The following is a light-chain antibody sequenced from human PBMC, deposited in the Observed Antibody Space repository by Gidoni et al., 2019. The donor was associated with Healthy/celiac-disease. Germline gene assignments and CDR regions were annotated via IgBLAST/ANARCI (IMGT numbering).Light chain of an antibody. CDR1: SSDVGSYNL. CDR3: CSYAGSSTWV. J-gene: IGLJ2*01. V-gene: IGLV2-23*02. CDR2: EVS. Sequence: QSAPTQPASVSASPGQSITISCTGTSSDVGSYNLVSWYQQHPGKAPKLMIYEVSKRPSGVSNRFSGSKSGNTASLTISGLQAEDEADYYCCSYAGSSTWVFGGGTKLTVL.